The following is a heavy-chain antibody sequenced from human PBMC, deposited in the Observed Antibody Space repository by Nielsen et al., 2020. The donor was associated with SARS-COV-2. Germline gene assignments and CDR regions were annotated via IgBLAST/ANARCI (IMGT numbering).Heavy chain of an antibody. D-gene: IGHD3-22*01. Sequence: SVKVSCKASGYTFTGYYMHWVRQAPGQGLEWMGRIIPILGIANYAQKFQGRVTITADKSTSTAYMELSSLRSEDTAVYYCSRYYYDSSIYAFDIWGQGTMVTVSS. V-gene: IGHV1-69*02. J-gene: IGHJ3*02. CDR2: IIPILGIA. CDR1: GYTFTGYY. CDR3: SRYYYDSSIYAFDI.